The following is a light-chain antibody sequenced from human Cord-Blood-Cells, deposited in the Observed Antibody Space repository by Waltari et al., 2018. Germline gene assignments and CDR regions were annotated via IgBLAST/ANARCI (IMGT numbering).Light chain of an antibody. J-gene: IGLJ1*01. CDR3: SSYTSSSTQV. CDR1: SSDVGGYNY. V-gene: IGLV2-14*01. Sequence: QSALTQPASVSGSPGQSITISCTGTSSDVGGYNYVSWYQQPPGKAPKLMIFEVRNRPSGVSNRFSCSKSGNTASLTSSVVQAEDEADYYCSSYTSSSTQVFGTGTKVTVL. CDR2: EVR.